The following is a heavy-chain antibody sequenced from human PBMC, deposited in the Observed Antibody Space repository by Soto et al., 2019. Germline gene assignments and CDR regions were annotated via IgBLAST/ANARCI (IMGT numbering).Heavy chain of an antibody. CDR2: ISYDATNK. J-gene: IGHJ4*02. CDR3: ARAVTRDFDY. CDR1: GFTFSAYT. Sequence: QVQLVESGGGVVQPGRSLRLSCAASGFTFSAYTIHWVRQAPGKGLEWVALISYDATNKYYSDSVKGRFTISRDNSKNTLYLQMNSLRPEDTAVYYCARAVTRDFDYWGQGTLVTVSS. V-gene: IGHV3-30-3*01. D-gene: IGHD4-17*01.